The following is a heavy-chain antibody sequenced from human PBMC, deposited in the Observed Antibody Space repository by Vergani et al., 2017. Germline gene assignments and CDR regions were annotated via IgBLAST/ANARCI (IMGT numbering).Heavy chain of an antibody. CDR2: IKQDGSEK. J-gene: IGHJ4*02. D-gene: IGHD3-9*01. V-gene: IGHV3-7*03. Sequence: EVQLVESGGGLVQPGGSLRLSCAASGFTFSSYWMSWVRQAPGKGLEWVANIKQDGSEKYYVDSVKGRFTISRDNAKNSLYLQMNSLRAEDTAVYYCARVGYDILTGYYGGYYFDYWGQGTLVTVSS. CDR1: GFTFSSYW. CDR3: ARVGYDILTGYYGGYYFDY.